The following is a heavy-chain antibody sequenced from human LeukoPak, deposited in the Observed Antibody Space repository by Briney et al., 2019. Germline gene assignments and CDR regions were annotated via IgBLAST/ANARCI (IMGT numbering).Heavy chain of an antibody. V-gene: IGHV1-69*06. J-gene: IGHJ5*02. CDR3: ARSYCSGGSCDPIWFDP. CDR2: IIPIFGTA. Sequence: SVKVSCKASGGTFSSYSISWVRQAPGQGLEWMGRIIPIFGTANYAQKFQGRVTITADKSTSTAYMELSSLRSEDTAVYYCARSYCSGGSCDPIWFDPWGEGTLVTVSS. CDR1: GGTFSSYS. D-gene: IGHD2-15*01.